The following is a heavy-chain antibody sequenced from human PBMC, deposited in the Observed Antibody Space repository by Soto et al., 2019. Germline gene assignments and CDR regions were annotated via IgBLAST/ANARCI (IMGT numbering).Heavy chain of an antibody. CDR2: IYYSGST. V-gene: IGHV4-39*01. CDR1: GGSISSSSYY. CDR3: ARGSVDTVDSSGFYEY. Sequence: SETLSLTCTVSGGSISSSSYYWSWIRQPPGKGLEWIGSIYYSGSTYYNPSLKSRVTISVDTYKNQFSLKLSSVTAADTAVYYRARGSVDTVDSSGFYEYRGQGTTVTVSS. D-gene: IGHD3-22*01. J-gene: IGHJ4*02.